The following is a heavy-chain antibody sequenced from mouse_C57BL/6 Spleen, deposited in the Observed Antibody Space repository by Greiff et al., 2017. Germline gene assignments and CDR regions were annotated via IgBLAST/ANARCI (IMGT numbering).Heavy chain of an antibody. V-gene: IGHV1-50*01. CDR1: GYTFTSYW. CDR3: AGYYKDAMDY. J-gene: IGHJ4*01. CDR2: IDPSDSYT. D-gene: IGHD2-12*01. Sequence: QVQLKESGAELVKPGASVKLSCKASGYTFTSYWMQWVKQRPGQGLEWIGEIDPSDSYTNYNQKFKGKATLTVDTSSSTAYMQLSSLTSEDSAVYYCAGYYKDAMDYWGQGTSVTVSS.